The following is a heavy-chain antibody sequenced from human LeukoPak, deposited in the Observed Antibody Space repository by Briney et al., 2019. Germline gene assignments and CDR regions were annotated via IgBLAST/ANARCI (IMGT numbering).Heavy chain of an antibody. D-gene: IGHD3-22*01. CDR2: IKSKTDGGTT. Sequence: GGSLRLSRAASGFTFSNAWMNWVRQAPGKGLEWVGRIKSKTDGGTTDYAAPVKGRFTISRDDSKNTLYLQMNSLKTEDTAVYYCTTEISGYYYDYYYGMDVWGQGTTVTVSS. CDR3: TTEISGYYYDYYYGMDV. V-gene: IGHV3-15*07. J-gene: IGHJ6*02. CDR1: GFTFSNAW.